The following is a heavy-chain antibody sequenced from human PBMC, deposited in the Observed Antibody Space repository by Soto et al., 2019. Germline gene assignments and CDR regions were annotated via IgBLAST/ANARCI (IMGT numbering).Heavy chain of an antibody. CDR2: ISGSGGST. CDR1: GFTFSSYA. Sequence: PGGSLRLSCAASGFTFSSYAMSWVRQAPGKGLEWVSAISGSGGSTYYADSVKGRFTISRDNSKNTLYLQMNSLRAEDTAVYYCAKVTRYSSSWAPWALDGMDACGQGTTVTVSS. D-gene: IGHD6-13*01. CDR3: AKVTRYSSSWAPWALDGMDA. J-gene: IGHJ6*02. V-gene: IGHV3-23*01.